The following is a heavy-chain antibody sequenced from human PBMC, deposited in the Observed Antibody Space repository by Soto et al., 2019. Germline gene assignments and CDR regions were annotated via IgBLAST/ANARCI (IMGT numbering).Heavy chain of an antibody. D-gene: IGHD6-13*01. Sequence: QVQLVESGGGVVQPGRSLRLSCAASGLTFSSYGMHWVRQAPGKGLEWVAVISYDGSNKYYADSVKGRFTISRDNSKNTLYLQMNSLRAEDTAVYYCAKESHSSSWYSDWFDPWGQGTLVTVSS. CDR2: ISYDGSNK. CDR3: AKESHSSSWYSDWFDP. CDR1: GLTFSSYG. J-gene: IGHJ5*02. V-gene: IGHV3-30*18.